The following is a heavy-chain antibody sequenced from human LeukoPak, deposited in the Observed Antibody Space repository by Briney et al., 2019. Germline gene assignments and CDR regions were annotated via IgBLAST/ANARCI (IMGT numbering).Heavy chain of an antibody. CDR3: ARKTGDC. CDR1: GFAFSSYS. Sequence: GGSLRLSCAASGFAFSSYSMNWVRQAPGTGLEWVANIKQDGSEKYYVDSVKGRFTISRDNAKNSLYLQMNSLRVEDTAVYYCARKTGDCWGQGTLVIVSS. V-gene: IGHV3-7*01. D-gene: IGHD1-14*01. CDR2: IKQDGSEK. J-gene: IGHJ4*02.